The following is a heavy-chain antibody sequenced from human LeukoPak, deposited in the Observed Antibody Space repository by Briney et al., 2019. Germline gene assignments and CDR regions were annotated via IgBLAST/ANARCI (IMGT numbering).Heavy chain of an antibody. Sequence: ASVKVSCKASGYTFTGYYMHWVRQAPGQGLEWMGWINPNRGGTNYAQKFQGRVTMTRDTSISTAYMELSRLRSDDTAVYYCARDEWLRFSVALDYYYYYGMDVWGQGTTVTVSS. CDR1: GYTFTGYY. J-gene: IGHJ6*02. CDR2: INPNRGGT. D-gene: IGHD5-12*01. V-gene: IGHV1-2*02. CDR3: ARDEWLRFSVALDYYYYYGMDV.